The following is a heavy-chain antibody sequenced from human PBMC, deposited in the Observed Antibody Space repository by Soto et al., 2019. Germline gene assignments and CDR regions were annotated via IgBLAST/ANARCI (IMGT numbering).Heavy chain of an antibody. J-gene: IGHJ4*02. V-gene: IGHV4-4*02. Sequence: EPMSLTCAVAESSSRILSLWSWVRQPPGKGLEWIGEIFHDGSTNYNPSLKSRVTMSVDKSKNYFSLELTSVTAADTALDYCARDEYNDSSDWGQGTLVTAPQ. CDR3: ARDEYNDSSD. CDR2: IFHDGST. CDR1: ESSSRILSL. D-gene: IGHD1-1*01.